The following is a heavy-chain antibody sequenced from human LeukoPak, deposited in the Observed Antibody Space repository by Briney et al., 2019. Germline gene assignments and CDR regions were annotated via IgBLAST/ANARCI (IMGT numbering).Heavy chain of an antibody. Sequence: GGALRLSCAAPGFTFSSSATHRVRQAPGKGLEGVSFIRYDGRNPYYAHTVKDRFTISRDTYKNTLYLQMNSLRTDDSAMYYCAKAGDCATAGCPVYYYRYVWGRGTTVTVSS. D-gene: IGHD2-8*01. J-gene: IGHJ6*03. CDR2: IRYDGRNP. CDR3: AKAGDCATAGCPVYYYRYV. V-gene: IGHV3-30*02. CDR1: GFTFSSSA.